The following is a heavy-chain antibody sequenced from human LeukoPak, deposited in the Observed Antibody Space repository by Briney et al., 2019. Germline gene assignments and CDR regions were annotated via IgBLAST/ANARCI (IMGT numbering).Heavy chain of an antibody. V-gene: IGHV3-23*01. J-gene: IGHJ4*02. Sequence: GGSLRLSCVVSGLTLSNYGMSWVRQAPGKGLEWVAGISDSGGRPNYADSVKGRFTISRDNPKNTLYLQMNSLRAEDTAVYFCAKRGVVIRVILVGFHKEAYYFDSWGQGALVTVSS. D-gene: IGHD3-22*01. CDR2: ISDSGGRP. CDR1: GLTLSNYG. CDR3: AKRGVVIRVILVGFHKEAYYFDS.